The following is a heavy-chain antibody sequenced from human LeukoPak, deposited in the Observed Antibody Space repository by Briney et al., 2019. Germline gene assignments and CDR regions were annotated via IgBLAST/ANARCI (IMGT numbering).Heavy chain of an antibody. V-gene: IGHV3-11*01. J-gene: IGHJ4*02. CDR2: ISSSGNII. CDR1: GFTFSDYY. D-gene: IGHD1-20*01. Sequence: GGSLRLSCAASGFTFSDYYMSWIRQAPGKGLVWVSYISSSGNIIYYADSVKGRFTISRDNAKNSLYLQMNSLRAEDTAVYYCARRRYNWNAIDYWGQGTLVTVSS. CDR3: ARRRYNWNAIDY.